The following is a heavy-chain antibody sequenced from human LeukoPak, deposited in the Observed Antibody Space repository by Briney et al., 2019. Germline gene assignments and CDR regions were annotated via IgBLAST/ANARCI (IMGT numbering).Heavy chain of an antibody. CDR2: IYTSGST. V-gene: IGHV4-4*07. Sequence: PSETLSLTCTVSGGSISSYYWSWIRQPAGKGLEWIGRIYTSGSTNYNPSLKSRVTMSVDTSKNQFSLKLSSVTAADTAVYYCARDSSPIAAAGADWFDPWGQGTLVTVSS. J-gene: IGHJ5*02. D-gene: IGHD6-13*01. CDR1: GGSISSYY. CDR3: ARDSSPIAAAGADWFDP.